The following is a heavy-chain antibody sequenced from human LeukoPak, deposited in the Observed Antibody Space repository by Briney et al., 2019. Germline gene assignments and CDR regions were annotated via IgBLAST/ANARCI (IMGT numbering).Heavy chain of an antibody. D-gene: IGHD4-17*01. V-gene: IGHV3-30*18. CDR3: AKGMNYGDSVYYYYGMDV. J-gene: IGHJ6*02. Sequence: GGSLRLSCAASGFTFSSYGMPWVRQAPGKGLEWVAVISYDGSNKYYADSVKGRFTISRDNSKNTLYLQMNSLRAEDTAVYYCAKGMNYGDSVYYYYGMDVWGQGTTVTVSS. CDR1: GFTFSSYG. CDR2: ISYDGSNK.